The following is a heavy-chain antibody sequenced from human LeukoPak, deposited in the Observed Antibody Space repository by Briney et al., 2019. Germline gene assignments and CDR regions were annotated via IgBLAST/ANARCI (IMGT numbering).Heavy chain of an antibody. CDR3: ARGELTRIAAAGTAGY. J-gene: IGHJ4*02. CDR1: GYTFTSYG. V-gene: IGHV1-18*01. D-gene: IGHD6-13*01. CDR2: ISAYNGNT. Sequence: ASVKVSCKASGYTFTSYGISWVRQAPGQGLEWMGWISAYNGNTNYAQKLQGRVTMTTDTSTSTAYMELRSLRSDDTAVYYCARGELTRIAAAGTAGYWGQGTLVTVSS.